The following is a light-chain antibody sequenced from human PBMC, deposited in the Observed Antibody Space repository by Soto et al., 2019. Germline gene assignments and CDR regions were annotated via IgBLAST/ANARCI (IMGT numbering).Light chain of an antibody. V-gene: IGKV2-28*01. CDR3: MQALQTPPT. CDR1: QSLLQSNGYNY. CDR2: LGS. Sequence: DIVMTQSPLSLPVTPGEPASIPCRSSQSLLQSNGYNYLDWYLQRPGQSPHLLIFLGSYRASGVPDRFSGSGSGTDFTLRISRVEAEDVGVYYCMQALQTPPTFGQGTKVEIK. J-gene: IGKJ1*01.